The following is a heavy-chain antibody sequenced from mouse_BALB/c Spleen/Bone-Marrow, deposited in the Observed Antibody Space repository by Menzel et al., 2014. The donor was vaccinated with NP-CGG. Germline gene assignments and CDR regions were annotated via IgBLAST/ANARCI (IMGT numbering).Heavy chain of an antibody. V-gene: IGHV1S22*01. D-gene: IGHD2-14*01. CDR2: IYPGSGST. CDR1: GYTFTSYW. Sequence: LQQSGSELVRPGASVKLSCKASGYTFTSYWMHWVKQRHGQGLEWIGNIYPGSGSTNYDEKFKSKGTLTVDTSSSTAYMHLSSLTSEDAAVYYCTRDQVRRGYYYAMDYWGQGTSDTVSS. J-gene: IGHJ4*01. CDR3: TRDQVRRGYYYAMDY.